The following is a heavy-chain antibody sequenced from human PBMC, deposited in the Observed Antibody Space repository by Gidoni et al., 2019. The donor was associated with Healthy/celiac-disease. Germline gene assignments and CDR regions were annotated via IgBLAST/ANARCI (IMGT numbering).Heavy chain of an antibody. CDR3: ARGTSSGWYTGTFDY. CDR2: IGYDGSNK. D-gene: IGHD6-19*01. V-gene: IGHV3-33*01. CDR1: GFTFGSYG. Sequence: QVQLVESGGGVVQPGRSLRLSCAASGFTFGSYGMHWVRQAPGKGLGGVAVIGYDGSNKYYADSVKGRFAISRDNSKNTLYLQMNSLRAEDTAVYYCARGTSSGWYTGTFDYWGQGTLVTVSS. J-gene: IGHJ4*02.